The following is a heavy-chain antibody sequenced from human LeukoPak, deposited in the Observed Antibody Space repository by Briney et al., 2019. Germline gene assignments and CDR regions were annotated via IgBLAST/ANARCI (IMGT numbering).Heavy chain of an antibody. Sequence: SETLSLTCTVSGGSLSSYYWSWIRQPPGKGLEWIGYIYYSGSTNYNPSLKSRVTISVDTSKNQFSLKLSSVTAADTAVYYCAGRAVEDYYYGMDVWGQGTTVTVSS. CDR2: IYYSGST. V-gene: IGHV4-59*08. CDR3: AGRAVEDYYYGMDV. CDR1: GGSLSSYY. J-gene: IGHJ6*02.